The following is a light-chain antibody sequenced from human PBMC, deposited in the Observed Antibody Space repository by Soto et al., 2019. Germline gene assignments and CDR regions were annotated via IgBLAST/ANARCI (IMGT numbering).Light chain of an antibody. J-gene: IGKJ5*01. CDR3: QHFGGTTFT. V-gene: IGKV3-20*01. CDR2: GAS. Sequence: EIVLTQSPGTLSLSPGEGATLSCRASQSVSSSYIAWYQQRPGQTPSLLIYGASTRATGIPDRFSGSGSGTHFTLTISRLEPGDVAVYYCQHFGGTTFTLGQGTRLEIK. CDR1: QSVSSSY.